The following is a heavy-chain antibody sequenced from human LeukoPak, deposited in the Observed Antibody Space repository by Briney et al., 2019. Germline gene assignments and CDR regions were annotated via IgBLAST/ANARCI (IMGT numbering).Heavy chain of an antibody. CDR1: GFTFSSYA. V-gene: IGHV3-23*01. CDR2: ISGSGGST. CDR3: ATYYVWGSYDY. J-gene: IGHJ4*02. Sequence: GGSLRLSCAASGFTFSSYAMSWVRQAPGKGLEWVSAISGSGGSTYYSASVKGRFTISRDNSKNTLYLQMNSLRAEDTAVYDCATYYVWGSYDYWGQGTLVTVSS. D-gene: IGHD3-16*01.